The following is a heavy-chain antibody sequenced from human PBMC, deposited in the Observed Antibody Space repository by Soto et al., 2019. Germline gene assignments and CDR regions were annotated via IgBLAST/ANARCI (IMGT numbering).Heavy chain of an antibody. D-gene: IGHD1-26*01. Sequence: GASVKVSCKASGGTFSSYAISWVRQAPGQGLEWMGGIIPIFGTANYAQKFQGRVTITADKSTSTAYMELSSLRSEDTAVYYCARDDRIVGAMDYWGQGTLVTVS. CDR2: IIPIFGTA. J-gene: IGHJ4*02. V-gene: IGHV1-69*06. CDR1: GGTFSSYA. CDR3: ARDDRIVGAMDY.